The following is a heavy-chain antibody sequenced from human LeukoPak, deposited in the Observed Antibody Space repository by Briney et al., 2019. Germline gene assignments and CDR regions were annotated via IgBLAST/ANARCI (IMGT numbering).Heavy chain of an antibody. CDR1: GFTFSSYG. D-gene: IGHD4-17*01. CDR2: ISYDGSNK. J-gene: IGHJ4*02. Sequence: PGRSLRLSCAASGFTFSSYGMHWVRQAPGKGLEWVAVISYDGSNKYSADSVKGRFTISRDNSKNTLYLQTNSLRAEDTAVYYCANYGDYYYFYYWGQGTLVTVSS. V-gene: IGHV3-30*18. CDR3: ANYGDYYYFYY.